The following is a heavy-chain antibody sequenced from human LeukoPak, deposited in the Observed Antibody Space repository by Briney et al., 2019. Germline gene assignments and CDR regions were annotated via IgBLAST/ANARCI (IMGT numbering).Heavy chain of an antibody. CDR2: IYSGGST. CDR1: GFTFGSYS. Sequence: GGSLRLSCAASGFTFGSYSMNWVRQAPGKGLEWVSVIYSGGSTYYADSVKGRFTISRDNSKNTLYLQMNSLRAEDTAVYYCARCGELVGLDYWGQGTLVTVSS. CDR3: ARCGELVGLDY. J-gene: IGHJ4*02. D-gene: IGHD6-6*01. V-gene: IGHV3-53*01.